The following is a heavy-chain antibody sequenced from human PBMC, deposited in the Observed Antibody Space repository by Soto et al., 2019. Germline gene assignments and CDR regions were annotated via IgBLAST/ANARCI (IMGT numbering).Heavy chain of an antibody. J-gene: IGHJ4*02. CDR1: GDSISDSRYY. CDR3: ASPRQGNYEFLSGYYALDY. V-gene: IGHV4-39*01. CDR2: IYHSGST. Sequence: SETLSLTCTVSGDSISDSRYYWGWIRQPPGKGLEWIGRIYHSGSTGYNPSLKSRITISSDTPKNQSSLRLTSVTAAYTAVYYCASPRQGNYEFLSGYYALDYWSQGTLVTVSS. D-gene: IGHD3-3*01.